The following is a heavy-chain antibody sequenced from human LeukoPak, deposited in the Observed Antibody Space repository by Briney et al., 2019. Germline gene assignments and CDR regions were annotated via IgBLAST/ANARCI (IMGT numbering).Heavy chain of an antibody. Sequence: GDPLTLSCAASGFTFRKYWMLWLRQAPGKGLESVSRINTDGTVTTYPDSVKGRFTVSRDNDDNTMFLQMNSVRDDDTAVYYGTTKQWLAPRPDSWGQGTPVTVSS. V-gene: IGHV3-74*01. CDR2: INTDGTVT. CDR3: TTKQWLAPRPDS. J-gene: IGHJ4*02. D-gene: IGHD6-19*01. CDR1: GFTFRKYW.